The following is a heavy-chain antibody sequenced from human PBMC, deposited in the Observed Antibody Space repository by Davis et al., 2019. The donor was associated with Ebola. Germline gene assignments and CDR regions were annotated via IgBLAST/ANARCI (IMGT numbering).Heavy chain of an antibody. D-gene: IGHD6-25*01. CDR3: SYTYSSGEDV. Sequence: GGSLRLSCAASGFTFSSYSMNWVRQAPGKGLEWVSYISSSSSTIYYADSVKGRFTISRDNAKNSLYLQMNSLKTEDTAVYYCSYTYSSGEDVWGQGTTVTVSS. V-gene: IGHV3-48*01. CDR2: ISSSSSTI. CDR1: GFTFSSYS. J-gene: IGHJ6*02.